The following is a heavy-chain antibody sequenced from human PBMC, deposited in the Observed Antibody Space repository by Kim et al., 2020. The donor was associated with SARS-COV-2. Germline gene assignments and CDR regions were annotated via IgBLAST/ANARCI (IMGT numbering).Heavy chain of an antibody. CDR2: IIPIFGTA. Sequence: SVKVSCKASGGTFSSYAISWVRQAPGQGLEWMGGIIPIFGTANYAQKFQGRVTITADESTSTAYMELSSLRSKDTAVYYCAGLWFRELFPGYYYMDVWGKGTTVTVSS. CDR3: AGLWFRELFPGYYYMDV. V-gene: IGHV1-69*13. D-gene: IGHD3-10*01. CDR1: GGTFSSYA. J-gene: IGHJ6*03.